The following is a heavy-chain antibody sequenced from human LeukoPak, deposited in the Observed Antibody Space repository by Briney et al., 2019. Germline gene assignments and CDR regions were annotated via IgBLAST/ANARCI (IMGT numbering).Heavy chain of an antibody. CDR2: INHSGST. Sequence: SETLSLTCAVYGGSFSGYYWSWIRQPPGKGLEWIGEINHSGSTNYNPSLKSRVTISVDTSKNQFSLKLSSVTAADTAVYYCARQLTTYYYDSSGYYYDRICTWFDPWGQGTLVTVSS. CDR3: ARQLTTYYYDSSGYYYDRICTWFDP. CDR1: GGSFSGYY. D-gene: IGHD3-22*01. J-gene: IGHJ5*02. V-gene: IGHV4-34*01.